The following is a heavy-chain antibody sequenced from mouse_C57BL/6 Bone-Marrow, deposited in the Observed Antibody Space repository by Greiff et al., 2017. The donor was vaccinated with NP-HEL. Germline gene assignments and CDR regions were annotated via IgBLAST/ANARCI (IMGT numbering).Heavy chain of an antibody. J-gene: IGHJ1*03. Sequence: EVKLVESGGGLVQPGGSLSLSCAASGFTFTDYYMSWVRQPPGKALEWLGFIRNKANGYTTEYSASVRGRFTISRDNSQSILYLQMKALRAEDSATYYCVGLRYFDVWGTGTTVTVSS. CDR2: IRNKANGYTT. CDR3: VGLRYFDV. V-gene: IGHV7-3*01. CDR1: GFTFTDYY. D-gene: IGHD2-2*01.